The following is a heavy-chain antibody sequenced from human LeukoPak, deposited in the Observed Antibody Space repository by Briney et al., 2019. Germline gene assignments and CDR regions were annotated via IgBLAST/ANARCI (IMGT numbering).Heavy chain of an antibody. Sequence: GGSLRLSCAASGFIFSSYEMKWVRQAPGKGLEWRSYISSGSSTIYYADSVKGRFTISRDNAQNSLYLQMSSLRDEDTAVYYCATTASRGPQSAEYFQYWGQGTLVTVSS. CDR3: ATTASRGPQSAEYFQY. V-gene: IGHV3-48*02. J-gene: IGHJ1*01. CDR1: GFIFSSYE. CDR2: ISSGSSTI.